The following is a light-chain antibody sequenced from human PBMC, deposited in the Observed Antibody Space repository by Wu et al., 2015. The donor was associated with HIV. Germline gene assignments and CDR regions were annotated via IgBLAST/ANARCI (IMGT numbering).Light chain of an antibody. CDR2: GAS. CDR3: QQYNNWPRT. Sequence: VVLTQSPDTVSLSPGERAALSCRASQNIDGLYLAWYQQKSGQAPRLLISGASRRATGIPARFSGSGSGTEFTLTISSLQSEDFAVYYCQQYNNWPRTFGQGPRW. CDR1: QNIDGLY. J-gene: IGKJ1*01. V-gene: IGKV3-15*01.